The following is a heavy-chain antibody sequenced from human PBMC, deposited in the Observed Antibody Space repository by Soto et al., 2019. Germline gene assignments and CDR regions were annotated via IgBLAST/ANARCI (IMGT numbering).Heavy chain of an antibody. CDR1: GGSISTYY. J-gene: IGHJ6*02. CDR2: IYRSGGT. Sequence: GTLSLTCSVSGGSISTYYWSWIRQPAGKGLEWIGRIYRSGGTNFNPSLMSRVSMSVDTSKNQFSLKLSSVVAADTAIYCCARGAAAGVDYGMDVWGQGTTVTVSS. V-gene: IGHV4-4*07. D-gene: IGHD6-13*01. CDR3: ARGAAAGVDYGMDV.